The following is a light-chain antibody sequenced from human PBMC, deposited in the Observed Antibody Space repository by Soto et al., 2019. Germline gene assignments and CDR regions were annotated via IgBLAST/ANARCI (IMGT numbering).Light chain of an antibody. CDR2: DAS. Sequence: EKVMTQSPATLSVSPGERATLSCRASQSVSSNLAWYQQKPGQAPRLLIYDASTRATGIPARFSGSGSGTEFTLNISSLQSEDLAVYYCQQYDDWPETFGKGTKVEIK. CDR1: QSVSSN. J-gene: IGKJ1*01. V-gene: IGKV3-15*01. CDR3: QQYDDWPET.